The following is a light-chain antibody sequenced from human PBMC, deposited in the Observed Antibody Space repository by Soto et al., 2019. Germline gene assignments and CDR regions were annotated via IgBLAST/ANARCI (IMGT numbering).Light chain of an antibody. CDR2: VNGDGSH. Sequence: QLVLTQSPSASASLGASVKLTCTLSRGHSNYAIAWHQQQPEKGPRFLMKVNGDGSHSKGDGIPDRFSGSTSGAERYLTISSLQSEDEADYYCQSWGTGIWVFGGGTKLTVL. CDR1: RGHSNYA. J-gene: IGLJ2*01. V-gene: IGLV4-69*01. CDR3: QSWGTGIWV.